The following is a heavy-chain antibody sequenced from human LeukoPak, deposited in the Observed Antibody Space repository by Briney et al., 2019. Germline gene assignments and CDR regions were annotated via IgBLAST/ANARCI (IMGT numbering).Heavy chain of an antibody. CDR1: GFTFSDYW. CDR2: VKQDGSEK. V-gene: IGHV3-7*01. Sequence: PGGSLRLSCAASGFTFSDYWMSLVRQAPGKGLEWVANVKQDGSEKFYVDSVKGRFTISRDNAKNSLYLQMNSLRVEDTAVYYCARPTTVGSLFDCWGQGTLVTVSS. CDR3: ARPTTVGSLFDC. J-gene: IGHJ4*02. D-gene: IGHD4-17*01.